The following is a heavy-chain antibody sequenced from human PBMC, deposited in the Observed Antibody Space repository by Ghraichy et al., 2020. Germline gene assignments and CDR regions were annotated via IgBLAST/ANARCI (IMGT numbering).Heavy chain of an antibody. CDR3: ATGIVGATSDAFDI. J-gene: IGHJ3*02. V-gene: IGHV1-24*01. D-gene: IGHD1-26*01. CDR1: GYTLTELS. CDR2: FDPEDGET. Sequence: ASVKVSCKVSGYTLTELSMHWVRQAPGKGLEWMGGFDPEDGETIYAQKFQGRVTMTEDTSTDTAYMELSSLRSEDTAVYYCATGIVGATSDAFDIWGQGTMVTVSS.